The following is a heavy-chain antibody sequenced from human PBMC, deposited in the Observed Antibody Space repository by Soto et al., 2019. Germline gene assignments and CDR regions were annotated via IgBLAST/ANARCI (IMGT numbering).Heavy chain of an antibody. V-gene: IGHV1-69*08. CDR2: IIPILGIA. J-gene: IGHJ6*02. D-gene: IGHD2-15*01. Sequence: QVQLVQSGAEVKKPGSSVKVSCKASGGTFSSYTISWVRQAPGQGLEWMGRIIPILGIANYAQKFQGRVTITADKSTSTAYMELSSLRSEDTAVYYCAREEGCSGGSCYTGYYGMDVWGHGTTVTVSS. CDR1: GGTFSSYT. CDR3: AREEGCSGGSCYTGYYGMDV.